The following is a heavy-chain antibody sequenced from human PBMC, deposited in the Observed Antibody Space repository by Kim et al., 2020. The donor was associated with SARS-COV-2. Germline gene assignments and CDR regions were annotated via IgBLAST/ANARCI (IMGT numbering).Heavy chain of an antibody. Sequence: SETLSLTCTVSGGSISSSSYYWGWIRQPPGKGLEWIGSIYYSGSTYYNPSLKSRVTISVDTSKNQFSLKLSSVTAADTAVYYCARRLLAVAGDNWFDPWGQGTLVTVSS. CDR1: GGSISSSSYY. CDR3: ARRLLAVAGDNWFDP. J-gene: IGHJ5*02. D-gene: IGHD6-19*01. CDR2: IYYSGST. V-gene: IGHV4-39*01.